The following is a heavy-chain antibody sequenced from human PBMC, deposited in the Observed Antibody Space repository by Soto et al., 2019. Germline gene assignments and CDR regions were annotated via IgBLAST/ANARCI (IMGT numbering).Heavy chain of an antibody. V-gene: IGHV3-11*01. Sequence: LSLTCTVSGGSISSYYWSWIRQAPGKGLEWVSYNSSSGSTIYYADSVKGRFTISRDNAKNSLYLQMNSLRAEDTAVYYCVSIRGRGIDVSGPGPTVTVFS. CDR1: GGSISSYY. J-gene: IGHJ6*02. D-gene: IGHD3-16*01. CDR2: NSSSGSTI. CDR3: VSIRGRGIDV.